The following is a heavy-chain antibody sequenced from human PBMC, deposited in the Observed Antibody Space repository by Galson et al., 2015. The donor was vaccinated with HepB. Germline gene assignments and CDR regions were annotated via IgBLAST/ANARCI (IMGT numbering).Heavy chain of an antibody. V-gene: IGHV3-48*02. CDR2: ISRSRIVI. Sequence: SLRLSCAVSGFTFSDFGMNWVRQAPGKGLEWVSYISRSRIVIYYADFVKGRFTISRDNAKNLLYLQMNDLTDEDTAVYYCMRDFAEMASDYWGQGTMVTVSS. J-gene: IGHJ4*02. CDR1: GFTFSDFG. CDR3: MRDFAEMASDY. D-gene: IGHD5-24*01.